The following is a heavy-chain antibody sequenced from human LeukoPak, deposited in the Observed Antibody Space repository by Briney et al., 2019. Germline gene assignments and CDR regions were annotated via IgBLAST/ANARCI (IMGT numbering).Heavy chain of an antibody. CDR2: IYYSGST. CDR3: ARLSVTYVDY. Sequence: PSETLSLTCTVSGGSISSYYWSWIRQPPGKGLEWIGYIYYSGSTNYNPSLKSRVTISVDTSKNQFSLKLSSVTAADTAVYYCARLSVTYVDYWGQGTLVTVSS. D-gene: IGHD3-16*02. CDR1: GGSISSYY. J-gene: IGHJ4*02. V-gene: IGHV4-59*01.